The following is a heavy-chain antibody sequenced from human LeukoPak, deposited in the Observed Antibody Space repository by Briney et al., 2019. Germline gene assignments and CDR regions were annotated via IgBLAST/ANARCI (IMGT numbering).Heavy chain of an antibody. V-gene: IGHV1-18*01. CDR1: GFTFTSYG. CDR3: ARGAYDSSGRDAFDI. D-gene: IGHD3-22*01. J-gene: IGHJ3*02. Sequence: GGSLRLSCAASGFTFTSYGISWVRQAPGQGLEWMGWISAYNGNTNYAQKLQGRVTMTTDTSTSTAYMELRSLRSDDTAVYYCARGAYDSSGRDAFDIWGQGTMVTVSS. CDR2: ISAYNGNT.